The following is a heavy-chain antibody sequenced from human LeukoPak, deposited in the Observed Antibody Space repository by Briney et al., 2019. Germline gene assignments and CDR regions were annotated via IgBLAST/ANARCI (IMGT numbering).Heavy chain of an antibody. CDR2: ISGSGGST. Sequence: GGSLRLSCAASGFTFSSFAMSWVRQAPGKGLEWVSAISGSGGSTYYADSVKGRFTISRDNSKNTLYLQMNSLRAEDTAVYYCAKVDDYDYVWGSYDYWGQGTLVTVSS. CDR1: GFTFSSFA. CDR3: AKVDDYDYVWGSYDY. D-gene: IGHD3-16*01. V-gene: IGHV3-23*01. J-gene: IGHJ4*02.